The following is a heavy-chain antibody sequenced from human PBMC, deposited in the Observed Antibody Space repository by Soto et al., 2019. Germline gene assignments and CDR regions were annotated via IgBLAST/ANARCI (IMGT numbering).Heavy chain of an antibody. CDR2: IIPIFGTA. CDR1: GGTFSSYA. J-gene: IGHJ3*02. V-gene: IGHV1-69*01. Sequence: QVQLVQSGAEVKKPGSSVKVSCKASGGTFSSYAISWVRQAPGQGLEWMGGIIPIFGTANYAQKFQGRVTITADESTSPAYMELSSLRSEDTAVYYCARRYCSGGSCYSSGDAFDIWGQGTMVTVSS. CDR3: ARRYCSGGSCYSSGDAFDI. D-gene: IGHD2-15*01.